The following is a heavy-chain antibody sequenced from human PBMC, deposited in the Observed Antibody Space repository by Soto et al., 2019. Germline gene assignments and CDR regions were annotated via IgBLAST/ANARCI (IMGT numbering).Heavy chain of an antibody. Sequence: PSETLSLTCAVYGGSFSGYYWSWIRQPPGKGLEWIGEINHSGSTNYNPSLKSRVTISVDTSKNQFSLKLSSVTAADTAVYYCARLAAAGTVYWGQGNLVTVS. CDR1: GGSFSGYY. V-gene: IGHV4-34*01. D-gene: IGHD6-13*01. J-gene: IGHJ4*02. CDR3: ARLAAAGTVY. CDR2: INHSGST.